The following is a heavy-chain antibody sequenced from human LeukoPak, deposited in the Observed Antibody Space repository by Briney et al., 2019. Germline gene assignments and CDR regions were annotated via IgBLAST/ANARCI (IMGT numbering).Heavy chain of an antibody. D-gene: IGHD2-15*01. CDR1: GYSISSGYY. CDR2: IYHSGST. J-gene: IGHJ6*02. V-gene: IGHV4-38-2*02. CDR3: ARQVGYLTSPPYYYYGMDV. Sequence: SETLSLTCTVSGYSISSGYYWGWIRQPPGKGLEWIGSIYHSGSTYYNPSLKSRVTISVDTSKNQFSLKLSSVTAADTAVYYCARQVGYLTSPPYYYYGMDVWGQGTTVTVSS.